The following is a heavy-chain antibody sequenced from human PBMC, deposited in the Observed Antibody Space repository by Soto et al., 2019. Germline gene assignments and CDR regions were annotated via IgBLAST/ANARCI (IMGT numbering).Heavy chain of an antibody. CDR1: GYTFTSYG. CDR3: ARDYYDILTGYYPEGY. V-gene: IGHV1-18*01. Sequence: ASVKVSCKASGYTFTSYGISWVRQAPGQGLEWMGWISAYNGNTNYAQKLQGRVTMTTDTPTSTAYMELRSLRSDDTAVYYCARDYYDILTGYYPEGYWGQGTLVTVSS. J-gene: IGHJ4*02. CDR2: ISAYNGNT. D-gene: IGHD3-9*01.